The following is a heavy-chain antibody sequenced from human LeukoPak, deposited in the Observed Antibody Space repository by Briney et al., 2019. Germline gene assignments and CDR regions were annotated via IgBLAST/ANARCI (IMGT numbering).Heavy chain of an antibody. CDR1: GFTFDDYS. V-gene: IGHV3-9*03. CDR2: INWNSSSV. J-gene: IGHJ4*02. Sequence: PGGSLRLSCAASGFTFDDYSMHWVRQAPGKGLEWVSGINWNSSSVDYADSVKGRFTISRDNAKNSLYLQMNGLRAEDMALYYCAKAQLNYYYDTSGYFFDNWGQGTLVTVST. D-gene: IGHD3-22*01. CDR3: AKAQLNYYYDTSGYFFDN.